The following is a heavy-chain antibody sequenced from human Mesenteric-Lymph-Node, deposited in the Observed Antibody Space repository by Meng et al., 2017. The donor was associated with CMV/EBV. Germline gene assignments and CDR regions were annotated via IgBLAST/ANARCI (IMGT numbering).Heavy chain of an antibody. Sequence: GGSLRLSCAVSGFTVSSNYMSWVRQAPGKGLEWVSVIYSGGSTYYADSVKGRFTISRDNSKNTLYLQMNSLRAEDTAVYYCAREIYCSSTSCSHHYGMDVWGQGTTVTVSS. CDR2: IYSGGST. CDR3: AREIYCSSTSCSHHYGMDV. D-gene: IGHD2-2*01. V-gene: IGHV3-53*01. J-gene: IGHJ6*02. CDR1: GFTVSSNY.